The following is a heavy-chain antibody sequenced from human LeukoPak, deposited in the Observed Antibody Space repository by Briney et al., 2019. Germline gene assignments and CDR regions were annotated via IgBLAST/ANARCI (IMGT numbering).Heavy chain of an antibody. Sequence: GGSPSLFCATSGLTVSSDYMSWFRQAPGKGLEWVSLIYSGGNTHYADSVKGRFTISRDNSKNTLYLQMNSLRAEDTAIYYCARAAIDGWGQGTLVTVSS. CDR1: GLTVSSDY. D-gene: IGHD3-22*01. J-gene: IGHJ1*01. CDR3: ARAAIDG. CDR2: IYSGGNT. V-gene: IGHV3-53*01.